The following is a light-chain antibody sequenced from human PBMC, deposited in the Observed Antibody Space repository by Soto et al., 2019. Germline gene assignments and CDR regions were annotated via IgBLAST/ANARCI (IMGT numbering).Light chain of an antibody. Sequence: NFMLTQPHSVSESPGKTVTISCTRSSGSIASNYVQWYQQRPGSAPTTVIYEDNQRPSGVPDRFSGSIDSSSNSASLTISGLKTEDEADYYRQSYDSSNHRVVFGGGTKLTVL. CDR3: QSYDSSNHRVV. V-gene: IGLV6-57*04. CDR2: EDN. J-gene: IGLJ2*01. CDR1: SGSIASNY.